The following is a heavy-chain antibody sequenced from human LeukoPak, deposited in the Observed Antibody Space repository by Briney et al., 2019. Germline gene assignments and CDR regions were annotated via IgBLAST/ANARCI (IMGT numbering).Heavy chain of an antibody. CDR1: GFTFSSYA. J-gene: IGHJ4*02. CDR2: ISYDGSNK. Sequence: GRSLRLSCAASGFTFSSYAMHWVRQAPGKGLEWVAVISYDGSNKYYADSVKGRFTISRDNSENTLYLQMNSLRAEDTAVYYCAKTIAVAGTGFDYWGQGTLVTVSS. D-gene: IGHD6-19*01. CDR3: AKTIAVAGTGFDY. V-gene: IGHV3-30*04.